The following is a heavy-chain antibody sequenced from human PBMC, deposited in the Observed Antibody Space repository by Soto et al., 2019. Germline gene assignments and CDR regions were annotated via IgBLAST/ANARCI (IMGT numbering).Heavy chain of an antibody. J-gene: IGHJ4*02. D-gene: IGHD4-17*01. Sequence: QVQLVQSGAEVKKPGASVKVSCKASGYTFTIYGITWVRQAPGQGLEWMGWISAYNGNTNYAQKLQGRVTMTTDTSTSTAYTELRSLRSADTAVYYCAFENYGDEDYFDYWGQVTLVTVSS. CDR3: AFENYGDEDYFDY. CDR2: ISAYNGNT. V-gene: IGHV1-18*01. CDR1: GYTFTIYG.